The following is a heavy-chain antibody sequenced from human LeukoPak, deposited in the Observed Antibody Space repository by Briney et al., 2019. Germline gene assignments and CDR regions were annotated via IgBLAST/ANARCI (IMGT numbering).Heavy chain of an antibody. V-gene: IGHV4-34*01. D-gene: IGHD3-9*01. CDR1: GGSSSGYY. CDR3: ARDARLRYFDWPRKLIPYYFDY. Sequence: SETLSLTCAVYGGSSSGYYWSWLRPPPGKGLEWIGEINHSGSTNYNPSLQSRVTISGDTSKNPVSLKLSSVTAADTAVYYCARDARLRYFDWPRKLIPYYFDYWGQGTLVTVSS. CDR2: INHSGST. J-gene: IGHJ4*02.